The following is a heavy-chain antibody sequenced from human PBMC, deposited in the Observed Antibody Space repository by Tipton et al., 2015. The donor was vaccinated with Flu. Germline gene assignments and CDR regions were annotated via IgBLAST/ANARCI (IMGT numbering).Heavy chain of an antibody. D-gene: IGHD3-16*02. J-gene: IGHJ4*02. CDR1: GFTFNSYE. CDR2: ITPSGSTK. CDR3: TRGFIRLCDY. V-gene: IGHV3-48*03. Sequence: GSLRLPCAVSGFTFNSYEMNWVRQAPGKGLEWVSHITPSGSTKYYADAVRGRFTISRDNAKNSLYLQMNSLGAEDTAVYYCTRGFIRLCDYWSQGTLVSVSS.